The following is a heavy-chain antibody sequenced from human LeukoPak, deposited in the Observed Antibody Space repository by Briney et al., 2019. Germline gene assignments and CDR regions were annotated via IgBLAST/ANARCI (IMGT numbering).Heavy chain of an antibody. Sequence: SGGSLRLSCAASGFPVSSNYMNWVRQAPGKGLEWVSVIYSSGSTSYADSVKGRFTIARDNSKNTLYLQMNSLRAEDTAVYYCARGAVTRDFDYWGQGTLVTVSS. V-gene: IGHV3-53*01. J-gene: IGHJ4*02. CDR2: IYSSGST. CDR3: ARGAVTRDFDY. CDR1: GFPVSSNY. D-gene: IGHD4-17*01.